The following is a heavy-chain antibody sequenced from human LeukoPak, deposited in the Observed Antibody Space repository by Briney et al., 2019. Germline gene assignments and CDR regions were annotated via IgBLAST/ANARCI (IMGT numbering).Heavy chain of an antibody. CDR2: MYHSGST. J-gene: IGHJ4*02. CDR3: ARGFRGDNFDY. V-gene: IGHV4-34*01. CDR1: GGSFSGYY. Sequence: SETLSLTCAVYGGSFSGYYWIWIRQPPGKGLEWIGTMYHSGSTNYNPSLKSRVTISVDTSKNQFSLKLSSVTAADTAVYFCARGFRGDNFDYWGQGTLVTVSS. D-gene: IGHD7-27*01.